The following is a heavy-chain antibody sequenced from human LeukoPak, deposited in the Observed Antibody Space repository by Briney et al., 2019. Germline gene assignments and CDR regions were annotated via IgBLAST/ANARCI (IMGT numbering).Heavy chain of an antibody. Sequence: GGSLRLSCAASGFTFSSYAMHWVRQAPGKGLEWVAVISYDRSITYYADSVKGRFTLSCDNSKNTLCLQMNSLSPEDTAVYYCARDPTAVSNLPSYYFDYWGQGTLVTVSS. V-gene: IGHV3-30-3*01. CDR3: ARDPTAVSNLPSYYFDY. CDR1: GFTFSSYA. D-gene: IGHD6-19*01. CDR2: ISYDRSIT. J-gene: IGHJ4*02.